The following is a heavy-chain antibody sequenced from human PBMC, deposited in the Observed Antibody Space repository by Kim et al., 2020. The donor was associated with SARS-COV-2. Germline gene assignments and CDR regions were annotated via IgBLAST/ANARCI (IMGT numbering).Heavy chain of an antibody. J-gene: IGHJ6*02. CDR3: ATQSSFIAVAPDYYYYGMDV. V-gene: IGHV5-10-1*01. D-gene: IGHD6-19*01. Sequence: GESLKISCKGSGYSFTSYWISWVRQMPGKGLEWMGRIDPSDSYTNYSPSFQGHVTISADKSISTAYLQWSSLKASDTAMYYCATQSSFIAVAPDYYYYGMDVWGQGTTVTVSS. CDR1: GYSFTSYW. CDR2: IDPSDSYT.